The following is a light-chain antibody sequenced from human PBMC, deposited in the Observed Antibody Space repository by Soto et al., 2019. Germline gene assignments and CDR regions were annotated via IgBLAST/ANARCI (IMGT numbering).Light chain of an antibody. J-gene: IGKJ1*01. CDR2: KAS. CDR1: QSINNR. V-gene: IGKV1-5*03. CDR3: QHYNSYSEA. Sequence: IQMTQSPSTLSASIGDRFTITCRASQSINNRLAWYQQKPGKAPKLLIYKASTLKSGVPSRFSGSGSGTEFTLTISSLQPDDFATYYCQHYNSYSEAFAQGTKVDI.